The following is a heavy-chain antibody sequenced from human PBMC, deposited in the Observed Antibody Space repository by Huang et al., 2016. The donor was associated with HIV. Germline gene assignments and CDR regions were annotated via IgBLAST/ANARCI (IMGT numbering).Heavy chain of an antibody. J-gene: IGHJ4*02. Sequence: QVQLVQSGAEVKKPGSSVKVSCKAAGVTFSSYVISWVRQVPGQGLEWMGGITPIFDKTNYAQKFQGRVTIIADESTRTAYMEMSSLRPEDTATYYCATGPRGSGSFNWGQGTLVIVSS. CDR2: ITPIFDKT. CDR3: ATGPRGSGSFN. CDR1: GVTFSSYV. V-gene: IGHV1-69*01. D-gene: IGHD1-26*01.